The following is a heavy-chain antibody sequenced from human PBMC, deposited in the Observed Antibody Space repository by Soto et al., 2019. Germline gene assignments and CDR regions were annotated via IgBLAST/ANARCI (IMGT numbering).Heavy chain of an antibody. V-gene: IGHV3-73*01. Sequence: EVQLVESGGGLVQPGGSLKLSCAASGFTFSDSAMHWVRQAPGKGLEWVGRTRSRSNNYAKEYGASVKGRFTISRDSSNKSVYLQMNSRNTGDTAMYYFTRQELVNVVENDAYDFWGQGTMVTVSS. CDR2: TRSRSNNYAK. J-gene: IGHJ3*01. D-gene: IGHD1-26*01. CDR3: TRQELVNVVENDAYDF. CDR1: GFTFSDSA.